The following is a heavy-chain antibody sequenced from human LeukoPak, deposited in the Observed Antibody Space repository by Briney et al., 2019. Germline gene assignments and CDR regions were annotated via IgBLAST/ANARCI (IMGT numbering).Heavy chain of an antibody. V-gene: IGHV3-7*03. Sequence: PGRSLRLSCAASGFTFSSYAMHWVRQAPGKGLEWVANIKQDGSEKYYVDSVKGRFTISRDNAKNSLYLQMNSLRAEDTAVYYCAREDSPIRFLEWLTPLDYWGQGTLVTVSS. J-gene: IGHJ4*02. CDR1: GFTFSSYA. CDR3: AREDSPIRFLEWLTPLDY. D-gene: IGHD3-3*01. CDR2: IKQDGSEK.